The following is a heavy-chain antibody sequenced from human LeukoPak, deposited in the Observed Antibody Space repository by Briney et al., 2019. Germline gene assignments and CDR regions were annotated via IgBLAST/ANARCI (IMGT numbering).Heavy chain of an antibody. D-gene: IGHD3-22*01. V-gene: IGHV1-8*03. CDR1: GYTFTSYD. CDR2: MNPNSGNT. J-gene: IGHJ4*02. CDR3: ARLLSSGYYGHSYYFDY. Sequence: GASVKVSCXASGYTFTSYDINWVRQATGQGLEWMGWMNPNSGNTGYAQKFQGRVTITRNTSISTAYMELSSLRSEDTAVYYCARLLSSGYYGHSYYFDYWGQGTLVTVSS.